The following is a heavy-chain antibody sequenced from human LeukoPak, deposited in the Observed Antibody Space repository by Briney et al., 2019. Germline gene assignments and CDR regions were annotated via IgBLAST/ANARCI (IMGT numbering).Heavy chain of an antibody. Sequence: GGSLRLSCAASGFTFSSYAMSWVRQAPGKGLEWVSAISGSGGSTYYADSVKGRFTISRDNSKNTLYLQMNSLRAEDTAVYYCANDRRFGFGVVIFGRRAFDIWGQGTMVTVSS. D-gene: IGHD3-3*01. V-gene: IGHV3-23*01. CDR3: ANDRRFGFGVVIFGRRAFDI. J-gene: IGHJ3*02. CDR1: GFTFSSYA. CDR2: ISGSGGST.